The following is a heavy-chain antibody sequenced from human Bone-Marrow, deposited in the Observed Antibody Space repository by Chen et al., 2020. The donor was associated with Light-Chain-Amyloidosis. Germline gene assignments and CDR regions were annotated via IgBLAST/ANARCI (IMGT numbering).Heavy chain of an antibody. J-gene: IGHJ4*02. V-gene: IGHV5-51*01. CDR2: IYPDASDA. D-gene: IGHD5-12*01. CDR1: GYTFPNYW. Sequence: EVQLEQSGPEVKKPGGSLKISCKGSGYTFPNYWIGWVRQMPGKGLEWLGVIYPDASDATSSPSFEGQVTISADKSITTAYLQWRSLKASDTAMYYCARRRDGYNFDYWGQGTLVTVSS. CDR3: ARRRDGYNFDY.